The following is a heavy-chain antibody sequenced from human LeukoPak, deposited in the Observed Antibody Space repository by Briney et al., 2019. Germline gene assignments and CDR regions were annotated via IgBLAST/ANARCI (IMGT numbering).Heavy chain of an antibody. CDR3: ARVEKAAAGNWFDP. V-gene: IGHV1-18*04. CDR1: GYTFTGYH. D-gene: IGHD6-13*01. Sequence: ASVKVSCKASGYTFTGYHMHWVRQAPGQGLEWMGWISAYNGNTNYAQKLQGRVTMTTDTSTSTAYMELRSLRSDDTAVYYCARVEKAAAGNWFDPWGQGTLVTVSS. J-gene: IGHJ5*02. CDR2: ISAYNGNT.